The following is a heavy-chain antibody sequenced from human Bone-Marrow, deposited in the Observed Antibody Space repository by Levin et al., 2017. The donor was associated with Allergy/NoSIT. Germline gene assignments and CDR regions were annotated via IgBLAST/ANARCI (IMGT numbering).Heavy chain of an antibody. D-gene: IGHD4-17*01. CDR3: TRVRMTTVTTGEFDP. Sequence: PGESLKISCTASGFTFGDYAMSWVRQAPGKGLEWVGFIRSKAYGGTTEYAASVKGRFTISRDDSKSIAYLQMNSLKTEDTAVYYCTRVRMTTVTTGEFDPWGQGTLVTVSS. J-gene: IGHJ5*02. CDR2: IRSKAYGGTT. CDR1: GFTFGDYA. V-gene: IGHV3-49*04.